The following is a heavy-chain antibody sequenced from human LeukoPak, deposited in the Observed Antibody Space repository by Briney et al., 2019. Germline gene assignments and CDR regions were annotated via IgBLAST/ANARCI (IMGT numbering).Heavy chain of an antibody. CDR1: GGSISSGDYY. D-gene: IGHD3-3*01. Sequence: PSETLSLTCTVSGGSISSGDYYWSWIRQPPGKGLEWIGSIYYSGSTYYNPSLKSRVTISVDTSKNQFSLKLSSVTAADTAVYYCATLTISEPPYGMDVWGQGTTVTVSS. CDR3: ATLTISEPPYGMDV. V-gene: IGHV4-39*01. J-gene: IGHJ6*02. CDR2: IYYSGST.